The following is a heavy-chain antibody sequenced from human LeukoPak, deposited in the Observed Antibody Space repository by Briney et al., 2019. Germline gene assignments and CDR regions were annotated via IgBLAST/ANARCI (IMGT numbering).Heavy chain of an antibody. J-gene: IGHJ3*02. Sequence: ASVKVSCKASGYTFTSYAMHWVRQAPGQRLEWMGWINAGNGNTKYSQEFQGRVTITRDTSAGTAYMELSSLRSEDMAVYYCARAPDYDILTGYGAFDIWGQGTMVTVSS. V-gene: IGHV1-3*03. D-gene: IGHD3-9*01. CDR2: INAGNGNT. CDR1: GYTFTSYA. CDR3: ARAPDYDILTGYGAFDI.